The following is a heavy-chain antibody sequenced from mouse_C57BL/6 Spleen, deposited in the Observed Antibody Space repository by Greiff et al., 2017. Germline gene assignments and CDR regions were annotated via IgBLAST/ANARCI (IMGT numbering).Heavy chain of an antibody. J-gene: IGHJ3*01. CDR3: AREGNYYGSRPGFAY. CDR2: IDPNSGGT. Sequence: VQLQQPGAELVKPGASVKLSCKASGYTFTSYWMHWVKQRPGRGLEWIGRIDPNSGGTKYNEKFKSKATLTVDKPSSTAYMQLSSLTSEDSAVYYCAREGNYYGSRPGFAYWGQGTLVTVSA. CDR1: GYTFTSYW. V-gene: IGHV1-72*01. D-gene: IGHD1-1*01.